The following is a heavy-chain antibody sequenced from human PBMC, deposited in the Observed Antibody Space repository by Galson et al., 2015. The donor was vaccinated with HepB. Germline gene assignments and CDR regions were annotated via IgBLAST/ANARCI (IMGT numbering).Heavy chain of an antibody. J-gene: IGHJ4*02. CDR3: ARGSRFYSSGWYVD. CDR2: ISSSSSYI. V-gene: IGHV3-21*01. D-gene: IGHD6-19*01. Sequence: SLRLSCAASGFTFSSYSMNWVRQAPGKGLEWVSSISSSSSYIYYADPVKGRFTISRDNAKNSLYLQMNSLRAEDTAVYYCARGSRFYSSGWYVDWGQGTLVTVSS. CDR1: GFTFSSYS.